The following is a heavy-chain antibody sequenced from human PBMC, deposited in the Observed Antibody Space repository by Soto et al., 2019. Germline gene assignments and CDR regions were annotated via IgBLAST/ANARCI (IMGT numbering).Heavy chain of an antibody. J-gene: IGHJ6*02. D-gene: IGHD1-26*01. CDR1: GDTFTTYF. Sequence: GASVKVSCKASGDTFTTYFVHWVRQAPGQGLEWMGGIIPIFGTANYAQKFQGRVTITADESTSTAYMELSSLRSEDTAVYYCARGVWEWELLGSYYYYYGMDVWGQGTTVTVSS. V-gene: IGHV1-69*13. CDR2: IIPIFGTA. CDR3: ARGVWEWELLGSYYYYYGMDV.